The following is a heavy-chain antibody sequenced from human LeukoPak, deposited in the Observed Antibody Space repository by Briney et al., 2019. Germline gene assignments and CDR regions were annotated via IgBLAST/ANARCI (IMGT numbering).Heavy chain of an antibody. CDR3: ARGRLSYFDY. Sequence: PSETLSLTCTVSGYSISSGYYWGWIRQPPGKGLEWIGSIYHSGSTYYNPSLKSRVTISVDTSKNQFSLKLSSVTAADTAVYYCARGRLSYFDYWGQGTLVTVSS. V-gene: IGHV4-38-2*02. D-gene: IGHD5/OR15-5a*01. CDR2: IYHSGST. CDR1: GYSISSGYY. J-gene: IGHJ4*02.